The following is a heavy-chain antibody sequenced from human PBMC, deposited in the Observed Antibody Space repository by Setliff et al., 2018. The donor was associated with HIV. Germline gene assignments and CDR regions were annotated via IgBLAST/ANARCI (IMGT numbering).Heavy chain of an antibody. Sequence: SVKVSCKASRSTFNSHTINWVRQAPGQGLDWMGRIIPILGVANYAQRFQGKVTFTADKSTSTAYMELTSLRFDDTAMYYCVRGVQSPPHYSYYYMDVWGEGTMVTVSS. CDR1: RSTFNSHT. D-gene: IGHD3-3*01. V-gene: IGHV1-69*02. CDR3: VRGVQSPPHYSYYYMDV. J-gene: IGHJ6*03. CDR2: IIPILGVA.